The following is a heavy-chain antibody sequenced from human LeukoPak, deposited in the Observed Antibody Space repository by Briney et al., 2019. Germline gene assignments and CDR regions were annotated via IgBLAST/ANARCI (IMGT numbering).Heavy chain of an antibody. CDR1: GYSFTSYW. CDR2: IYPGDSDT. Sequence: GESLKISCKGSGYSFTSYWIGWVRQMPGKGLEWMGIIYPGDSDTRYSPSFQGQVTISADKSISTAYLQWSSLKASDTAMYYCARRYCSSTSCYAPPNNWFDPWGQGTLVTVSS. D-gene: IGHD2-2*01. J-gene: IGHJ5*02. V-gene: IGHV5-51*01. CDR3: ARRYCSSTSCYAPPNNWFDP.